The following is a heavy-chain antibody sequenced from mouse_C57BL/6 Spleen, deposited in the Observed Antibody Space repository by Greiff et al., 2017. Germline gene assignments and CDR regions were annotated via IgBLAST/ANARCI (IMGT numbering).Heavy chain of an antibody. CDR2: IDPSDSYT. V-gene: IGHV1-69*01. CDR3: ARLPYAIDY. Sequence: QVQLQQPGAELVMPGASVKMSCKASGYTFTSYWMHWVKQRPGQGLEWIGEIDPSDSYTNYNQKFKGKATLTVDTSSSTAYMQLSRLTSEDSAVYYCARLPYAIDYWGQGTSVTVSS. J-gene: IGHJ4*01. CDR1: GYTFTSYW.